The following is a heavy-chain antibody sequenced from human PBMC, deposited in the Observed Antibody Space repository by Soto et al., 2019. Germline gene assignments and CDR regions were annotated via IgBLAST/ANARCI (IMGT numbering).Heavy chain of an antibody. V-gene: IGHV3-7*04. J-gene: IGHJ4*02. CDR2: INQDGNEK. CDR3: SGGVGDAF. D-gene: IGHD1-26*01. CDR1: ESTVSRDW. Sequence: EVHLVESGGGLVQTGGSLRLSCAIFESTVSRDWMNWVRQAPGRGLEWVAHINQDGNEKYYVDSVKGRFTISRDNAKKLLYLQMTSVRPADTTMYYCSGGVGDAFWGQGTLVTVSS.